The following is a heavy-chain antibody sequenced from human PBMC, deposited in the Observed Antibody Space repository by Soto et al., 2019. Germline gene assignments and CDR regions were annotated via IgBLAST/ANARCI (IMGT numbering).Heavy chain of an antibody. J-gene: IGHJ5*02. CDR3: ARQPTTGDTDLWFDP. CDR1: GGSISTSRSY. CDR2: IFYSGST. Sequence: SETLSLTCNVSGGSISTSRSYWAWIRQPPGKGPEWLANIFYSGSTYYNPSLASRVTVSVDTSKNEFSLKLRSVTAADTAVYYCARQPTTGDTDLWFDPWGQGTLVTVSS. V-gene: IGHV4-39*01. D-gene: IGHD2-21*01.